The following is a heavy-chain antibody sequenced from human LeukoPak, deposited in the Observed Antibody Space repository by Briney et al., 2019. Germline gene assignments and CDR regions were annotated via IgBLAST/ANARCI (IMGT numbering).Heavy chain of an antibody. Sequence: ASVKVSCEASGGTFSGYTISWVRQAPGQGLEWMGGIIPIFGTANYAQKFQGRVTITADKSTSTAYMELSSLRSEDTAVYYCARGYCSGTSCSWFDPWGQGTLVTVSS. J-gene: IGHJ5*02. V-gene: IGHV1-69*06. CDR2: IIPIFGTA. CDR1: GGTFSGYT. D-gene: IGHD2-2*01. CDR3: ARGYCSGTSCSWFDP.